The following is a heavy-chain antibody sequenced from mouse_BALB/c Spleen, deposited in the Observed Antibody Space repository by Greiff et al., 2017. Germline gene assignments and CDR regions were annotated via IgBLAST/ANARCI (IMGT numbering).Heavy chain of an antibody. CDR2: INPSTGYT. V-gene: IGHV1S26*01. CDR3: ARLGNPYYFDY. Sequence: VKLVESGAELVKPGASVKLSCTASGFNIKDTYMHWVKQRPGQGLEWIGYINPSTGYTEYNQKFKDKATLTADKSSSTAYMQLSSLTSEDSAVYYCARLGNPYYFDYWGQGTTLTVSS. J-gene: IGHJ2*01. D-gene: IGHD3-3*01. CDR1: GFNIKDTY.